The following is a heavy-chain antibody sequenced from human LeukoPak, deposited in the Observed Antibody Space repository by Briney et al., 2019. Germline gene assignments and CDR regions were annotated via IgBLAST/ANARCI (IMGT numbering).Heavy chain of an antibody. Sequence: GGSLRLSCAASGFTFSSYWMTWVRQAPGKGLEWVSSITSGSSYIYYADSVKGRFTISRDNAKNSLYLQMNSLRAEDTAVYYCARDPYSGSYGNYYYYFMDVWGKGTTVTISS. D-gene: IGHD1-26*01. J-gene: IGHJ6*03. V-gene: IGHV3-21*01. CDR1: GFTFSSYW. CDR3: ARDPYSGSYGNYYYYFMDV. CDR2: ITSGSSYI.